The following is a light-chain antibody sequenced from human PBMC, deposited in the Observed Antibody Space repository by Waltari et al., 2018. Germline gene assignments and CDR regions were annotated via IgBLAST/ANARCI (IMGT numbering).Light chain of an antibody. CDR1: RSAGGGYNT. CDR3: SSFTSRHLYV. CDR2: EVN. Sequence: QSALTQPASVSGSPGQSITISCPGRRSAGGGYNTVSWYQQYPGKVPKIMIYEVNNRPSGVSSRFSGSKSGNTASLTISGLQADDEADYYCSSFTSRHLYVFGTGTAVTVL. J-gene: IGLJ1*01. V-gene: IGLV2-14*01.